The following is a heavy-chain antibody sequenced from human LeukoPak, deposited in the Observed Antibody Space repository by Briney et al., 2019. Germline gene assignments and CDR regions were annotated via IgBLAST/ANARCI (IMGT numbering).Heavy chain of an antibody. D-gene: IGHD5-12*01. CDR3: ARDPGSGYEEHFDY. J-gene: IGHJ4*02. Sequence: GGSLRLSCAASGFTFSSYAMSWVRQAPGKGPEWVSAISGSGGSTYYADSVKGRFTISRDNAKDSLYLQMNSLRAEDTAVYYCARDPGSGYEEHFDYWGQGTLVTVSS. CDR1: GFTFSSYA. CDR2: ISGSGGST. V-gene: IGHV3-23*01.